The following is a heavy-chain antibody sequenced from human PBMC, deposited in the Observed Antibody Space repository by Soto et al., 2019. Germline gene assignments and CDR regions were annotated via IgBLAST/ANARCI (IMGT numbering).Heavy chain of an antibody. V-gene: IGHV3-30-3*01. CDR2: ISYDGSNK. Sequence: QVQLVESGGGVVQPGRSLRLSCAASGFTFSSYAMHWVRQAPGKGLEWVAVISYDGSNKYYADSVKGRFTISRDNSKNSLYLQMNSRRAEDTAVYYCARDLFPGAARPRGSWFDPWGQGTLVTVSS. CDR3: ARDLFPGAARPRGSWFDP. D-gene: IGHD6-6*01. CDR1: GFTFSSYA. J-gene: IGHJ5*02.